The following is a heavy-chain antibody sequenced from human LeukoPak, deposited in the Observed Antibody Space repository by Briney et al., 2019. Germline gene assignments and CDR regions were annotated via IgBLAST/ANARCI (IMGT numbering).Heavy chain of an antibody. D-gene: IGHD3-9*01. Sequence: APVKVSCKASGYRFTSYGISWVRQAPGQGLEWMGWISAYNGNTNYAQKLQGRVTMTTDTSTSTAYMELRSLRSDDAAVYYCARGGDGDILTGLVFDYWGQGTLVTVSS. CDR1: GYRFTSYG. J-gene: IGHJ4*02. CDR3: ARGGDGDILTGLVFDY. V-gene: IGHV1-18*01. CDR2: ISAYNGNT.